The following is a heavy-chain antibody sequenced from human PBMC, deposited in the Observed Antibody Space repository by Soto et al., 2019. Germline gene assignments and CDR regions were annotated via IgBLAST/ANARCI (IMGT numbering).Heavy chain of an antibody. CDR1: GYTFTSYD. CDR2: MNPNSGNT. V-gene: IGHV1-8*01. D-gene: IGHD3-3*01. Sequence: ASVKVSCKASGYTFTSYDINWVRQATGQGLEWMGWMNPNSGNTGYAQKFQGRVTMTRNPSISTAYMELSSLRSEDTAVYYCAIDKVRFAWFYYWGQGTLVTVSS. J-gene: IGHJ4*02. CDR3: AIDKVRFAWFYY.